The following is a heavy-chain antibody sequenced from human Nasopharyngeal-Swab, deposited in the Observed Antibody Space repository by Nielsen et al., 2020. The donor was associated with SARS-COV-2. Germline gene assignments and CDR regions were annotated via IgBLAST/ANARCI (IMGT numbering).Heavy chain of an antibody. CDR2: IYTSGST. D-gene: IGHD3-10*01. CDR1: GGSISSGSYY. J-gene: IGHJ6*02. CDR3: ARAEGGTLWHRGMDV. Sequence: SDTLSLTCTVSGGSISSGSYYWSWIRQPAGKGLEWIGRIYTSGSTNYNPSLKSRVTISVDTSKNQFSLKLSSVTAADTAVYYCARAEGGTLWHRGMDVWGQGTTVTVSS. V-gene: IGHV4-61*02.